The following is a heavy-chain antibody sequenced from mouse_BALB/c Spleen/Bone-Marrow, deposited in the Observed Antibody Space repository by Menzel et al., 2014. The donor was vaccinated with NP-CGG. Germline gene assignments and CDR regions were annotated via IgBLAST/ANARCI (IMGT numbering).Heavy chain of an antibody. J-gene: IGHJ4*01. Sequence: EVKVEESGGGLVQPGGSRKLSCAASGFTFSSFGMHWVRQAPEKGLEWVAYISSGSGTIYYADTVKGRFTISRGNPKNTLFRQMTSLRSEDTAMYYCARDEDYAMDYWGQGTSVTVSS. CDR1: GFTFSSFG. V-gene: IGHV5-17*02. CDR3: ARDEDYAMDY. CDR2: ISSGSGTI.